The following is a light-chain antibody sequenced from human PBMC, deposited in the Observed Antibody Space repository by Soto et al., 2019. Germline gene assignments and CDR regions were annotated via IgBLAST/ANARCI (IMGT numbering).Light chain of an antibody. CDR2: TAS. V-gene: IGKV3-15*01. Sequence: EIVMTQSPVTGSVSPGERATLSCKASQSVNSYLAWYQQKPGQSPRLLIYTASNRATGVPARFSGSGSGTQFTLTINSLQSEDFEVYHCQQYNNWPSTFGQGTKVDIK. J-gene: IGKJ2*01. CDR3: QQYNNWPST. CDR1: QSVNSY.